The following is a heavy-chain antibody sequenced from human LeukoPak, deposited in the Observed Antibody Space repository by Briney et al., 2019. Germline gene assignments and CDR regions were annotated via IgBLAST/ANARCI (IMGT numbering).Heavy chain of an antibody. CDR1: NYSVRGDVH. V-gene: IGHV4-38-2*02. J-gene: IGHJ4*02. D-gene: IGHD3-10*01. CDR3: ASLRFGDSYFDF. CDR2: ISQSGNA. Sequence: SSETLSLTCKVSNYSVRGDVHWSWIRPSPGRGLEWVASISQSGNAYYSPSLKSRVLISFDTSQQELSLKINSVTATDTALYYCASLRFGDSYFDFWGQGTQVTVSS.